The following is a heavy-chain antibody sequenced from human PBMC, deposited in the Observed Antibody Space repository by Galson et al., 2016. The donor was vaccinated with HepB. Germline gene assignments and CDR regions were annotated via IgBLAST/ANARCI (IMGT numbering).Heavy chain of an antibody. D-gene: IGHD2-15*01. V-gene: IGHV1-8*01. CDR3: AREVSYCSAGRCSSDYYGMVV. CDR2: MNPNSANT. CDR1: GYTFISYD. Sequence: SVKVSCKASGYTFISYDINWVRQAAGQGLEWMGWMNPNSANTDYAQKFQGRVTMTRNTSISTAYMELGSLRSEDTAVYYCAREVSYCSAGRCSSDYYGMVVGGQGTTVTVSS. J-gene: IGHJ6*02.